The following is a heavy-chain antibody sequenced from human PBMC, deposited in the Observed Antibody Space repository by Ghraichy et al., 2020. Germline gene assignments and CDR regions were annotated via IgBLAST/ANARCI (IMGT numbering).Heavy chain of an antibody. Sequence: SETLSLTCTVSGGSISSGGYYWSWIRQHPGKGLEWIGYIYYSGSTYYNPSLKSRVTISVDTSKNQFSLKLSSVTAADTAVYYCVSLFGYDSLFDYWGQGTLVTVSS. CDR1: GGSISSGGYY. D-gene: IGHD5-12*01. J-gene: IGHJ4*02. CDR3: VSLFGYDSLFDY. V-gene: IGHV4-31*03. CDR2: IYYSGST.